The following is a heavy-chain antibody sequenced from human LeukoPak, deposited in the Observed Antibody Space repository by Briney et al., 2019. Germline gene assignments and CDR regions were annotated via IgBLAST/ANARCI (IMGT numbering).Heavy chain of an antibody. CDR3: ARHKTIHYYYGMDV. Sequence: GESLKISCKGSGYSFTTYCIAWVRQMPGKGLEWMGIIYPGDSDIRYSPSFQGQVTISADKSISTAYLQWSSLKASDTAMYYCARHKTIHYYYGMDVWGQGTTVTVSS. J-gene: IGHJ6*02. CDR1: GYSFTTYC. D-gene: IGHD5-24*01. V-gene: IGHV5-51*01. CDR2: IYPGDSDI.